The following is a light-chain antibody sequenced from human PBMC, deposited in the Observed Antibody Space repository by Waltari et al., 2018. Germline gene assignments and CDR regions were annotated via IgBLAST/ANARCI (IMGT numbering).Light chain of an antibody. Sequence: DIQMTQSPSSLSASVGDRVTITCQASQEITNYLNWYKQKPGKDPKLLIFDASNLETGVPSRFSGSRSGTDFTITISSLQPEDIATYYCQQYDNRPPYTFGQGTKLEIK. CDR3: QQYDNRPPYT. J-gene: IGKJ2*01. CDR2: DAS. V-gene: IGKV1-33*01. CDR1: QEITNY.